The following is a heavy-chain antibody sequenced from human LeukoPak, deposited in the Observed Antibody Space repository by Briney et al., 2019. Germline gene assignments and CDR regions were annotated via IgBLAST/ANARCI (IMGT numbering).Heavy chain of an antibody. J-gene: IGHJ4*02. CDR1: GYGFSSYW. D-gene: IGHD3-10*01. CDR2: IYPGDSDT. CDR3: AREGGSGSLDY. V-gene: IGHV5-51*01. Sequence: GESLKISCKGSGYGFSSYWIGWVRQMPGKRLEWVGIIYPGDSDTRYNPSFQGQVTISADKSISSAYLQWSRLKASDTAMYYCAREGGSGSLDYWGQGTLVTVSS.